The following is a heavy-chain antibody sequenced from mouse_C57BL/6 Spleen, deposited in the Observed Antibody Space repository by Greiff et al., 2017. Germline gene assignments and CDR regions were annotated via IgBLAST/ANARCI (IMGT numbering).Heavy chain of an antibody. V-gene: IGHV1-61*01. CDR1: GYTFTSYW. D-gene: IGHD1-1*01. CDR2: IYPSDSET. Sequence: VQLQQPGAELVRPGSSVKLSCKASGYTFTSYWMDWVKQRPGQGLEWIGNIYPSDSETHYNQKFKDKATLTVDKSSSTAYMQLSSLTSEDSAVYYCARREEIYYYGRGYFDVWGTGTTVTVSS. CDR3: ARREEIYYYGRGYFDV. J-gene: IGHJ1*03.